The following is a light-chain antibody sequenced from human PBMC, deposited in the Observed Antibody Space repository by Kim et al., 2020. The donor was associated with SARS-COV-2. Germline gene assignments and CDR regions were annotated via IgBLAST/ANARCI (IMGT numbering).Light chain of an antibody. CDR1: SSNIGSNT. V-gene: IGLV1-44*01. CDR2: SNN. Sequence: ELTQPPSASGTPGQRVTISCSGSSSNIGSNTVNWYQQLPGTAPKLLIYSNNQRPSGVPDRFTGSKSGTSASLAISGLQSEDEADYYCAAWDDSLNGYVFGTGTKVTVL. J-gene: IGLJ1*01. CDR3: AAWDDSLNGYV.